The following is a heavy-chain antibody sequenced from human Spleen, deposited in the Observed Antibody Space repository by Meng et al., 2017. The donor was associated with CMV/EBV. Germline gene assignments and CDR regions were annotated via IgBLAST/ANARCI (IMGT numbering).Heavy chain of an antibody. V-gene: IGHV1-2*02. CDR1: GYTFTSYY. D-gene: IGHD3-10*01. CDR2: INPNSGGT. J-gene: IGHJ2*01. CDR3: ARDAHWGLGVIWYFDL. Sequence: ASVKVSCKASGYTFTSYYMHWVRQAPGQGLEWMGWINPNSGGTNYAQKFQGRVTMTRDTSISTAYMELSRLRSDDTAVYYCARDAHWGLGVIWYFDLWGRGTLVTVSS.